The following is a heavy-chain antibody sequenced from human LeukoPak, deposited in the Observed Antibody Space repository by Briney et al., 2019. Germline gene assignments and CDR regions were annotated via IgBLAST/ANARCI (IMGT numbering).Heavy chain of an antibody. V-gene: IGHV3-11*01. CDR1: GFTFSDYY. D-gene: IGHD1-20*01. CDR3: ARSYNWNYYHYMDV. Sequence: GGSLRLSCAASGFTFSDYYMSWIRQAPGKGLEWVSYISSSGSTIYYADSVKGRFTISRDNAKNSLYLQMNSLRAEDTAVYYCARSYNWNYYHYMDVWGKGTTVTVSS. J-gene: IGHJ6*03. CDR2: ISSSGSTI.